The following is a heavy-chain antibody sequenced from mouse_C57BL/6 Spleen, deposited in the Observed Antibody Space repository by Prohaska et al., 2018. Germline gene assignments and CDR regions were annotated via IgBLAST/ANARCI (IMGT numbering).Heavy chain of an antibody. CDR2: INTYSGVP. CDR3: ARYGVKIDY. J-gene: IGHJ2*01. V-gene: IGHV9-3*01. CDR1: GYTFTTYG. Sequence: QIQLVQSGPELKKPGETVKISCKASGYTFTTYGMSWVKQATGKGLKCMCWINTYSGVPTYADDFKGRFAFSWETSASTAYLQINNLKNEDTATYFCARYGVKIDYWGKGTTLTVSS. D-gene: IGHD1-1*02.